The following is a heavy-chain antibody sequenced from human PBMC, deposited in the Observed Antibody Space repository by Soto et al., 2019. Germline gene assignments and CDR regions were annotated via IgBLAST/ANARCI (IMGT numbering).Heavy chain of an antibody. D-gene: IGHD3-10*01. J-gene: IGHJ6*03. CDR3: ARDPRLLWFGELSRPLYYYYYMDV. CDR2: IWYDGSNK. V-gene: IGHV3-33*01. Sequence: QVQLVESGGGVVQPGRSLRLSCAASGFTFSSYGMHWVRQAPGKGLEWVAVIWYDGSNKYYADSVKGRFTISRDNSNNTLYLQMNSLRAEDTAVYYCARDPRLLWFGELSRPLYYYYYMDVWGKGTTVTVSS. CDR1: GFTFSSYG.